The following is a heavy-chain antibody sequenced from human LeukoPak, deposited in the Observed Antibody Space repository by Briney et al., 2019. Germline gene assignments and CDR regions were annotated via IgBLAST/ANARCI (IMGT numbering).Heavy chain of an antibody. CDR1: GGSISSYY. V-gene: IGHV4-34*01. J-gene: IGHJ4*02. Sequence: SETLSLTCTASGGSISSYYWSWIRQPPGKGLEWIGEINHSGSTNYNPSLKSRVTISVDTSKNQFSLKLSSVTAADTAVYYCARGDKCSGGSCYHFDYWGQGTLVTVSS. CDR2: INHSGST. CDR3: ARGDKCSGGSCYHFDY. D-gene: IGHD2-15*01.